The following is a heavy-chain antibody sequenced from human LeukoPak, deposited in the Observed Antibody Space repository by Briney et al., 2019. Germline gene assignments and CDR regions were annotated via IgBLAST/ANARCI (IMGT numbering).Heavy chain of an antibody. CDR3: ARDRASGSYFRDY. CDR1: GYTFTSYG. D-gene: IGHD1-26*01. CDR2: ISAYNGNT. J-gene: IGHJ4*02. V-gene: IGHV1-18*01. Sequence: ASVKVSCKASGYTFTSYGITWVRQAPGQGLEWMGWISAYNGNTNYAQKLQGRVTMTTDTSTTTAYIDLTSLRSDDTAVYYCARDRASGSYFRDYWGQGTLVTVSS.